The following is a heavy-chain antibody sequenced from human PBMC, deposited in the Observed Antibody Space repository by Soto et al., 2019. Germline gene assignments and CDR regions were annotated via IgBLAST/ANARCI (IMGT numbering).Heavy chain of an antibody. D-gene: IGHD2-8*01. V-gene: IGHV1-3*01. J-gene: IGHJ4*02. CDR1: GYTFTAHS. Sequence: VQLVHSGTEVKEPGAAVRVSCKASGYTFTAHSLHWARQAPGQGHEGMGWIIVSHDRPRYGPQFQGRLTFETDRIGATAYMHLTRLTPVDKPVYFCAREPEDGAPGDYWGQGTPVVVSS. CDR2: IIVSHDRP. CDR3: AREPEDGAPGDY.